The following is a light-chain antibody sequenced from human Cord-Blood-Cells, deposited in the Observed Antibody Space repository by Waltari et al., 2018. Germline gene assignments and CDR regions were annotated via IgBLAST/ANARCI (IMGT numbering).Light chain of an antibody. J-gene: IGKJ1*01. V-gene: IGKV3-15*01. CDR1: QSVSSN. CDR3: QQYNNWPLTWT. CDR2: GAS. Sequence: ELVMTQSPATLSVSPWERATLSCRASQSVSSNLAWYQQKPGQAPRLLIYGASTRATGIPARFSGSGSGTEFTLTISSLQSEDFAVYYCQQYNNWPLTWTFGQGTKVEIK.